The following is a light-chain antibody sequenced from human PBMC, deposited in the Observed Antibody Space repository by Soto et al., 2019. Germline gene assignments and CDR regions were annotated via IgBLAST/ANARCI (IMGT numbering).Light chain of an antibody. CDR3: QQYNNWPPYT. J-gene: IGKJ2*01. CDR2: AAS. V-gene: IGKV1-17*01. CDR1: QGIRND. Sequence: DIQMTQSPSSLSASVGDRVTITCRASQGIRNDLAWYQQKPEKAPRRLISAASSLQSGVPSRFSGSGSGTEFTLTISSLQPEDFAVYYCQQYNNWPPYTFGQGTKLEIK.